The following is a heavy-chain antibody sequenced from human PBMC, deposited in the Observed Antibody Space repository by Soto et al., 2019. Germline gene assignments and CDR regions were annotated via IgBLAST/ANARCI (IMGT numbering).Heavy chain of an antibody. V-gene: IGHV4-30-4*01. D-gene: IGHD3-3*01. Sequence: PSETLSLTCTVSGGSISSGDYYWSWIRQPPGKGLEWIGYIYYSGSTYYNPSLKSRVTISVDTSKNQFSLKLSSVTAADTAVYYCATSFYDFWSGSPSRNFDYWGQGTLVTVSS. J-gene: IGHJ4*02. CDR2: IYYSGST. CDR3: ATSFYDFWSGSPSRNFDY. CDR1: GGSISSGDYY.